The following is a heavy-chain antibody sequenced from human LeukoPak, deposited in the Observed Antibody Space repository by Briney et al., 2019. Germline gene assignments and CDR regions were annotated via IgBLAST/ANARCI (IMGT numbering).Heavy chain of an antibody. Sequence: GESLKISCKGSGYSFTSYWIGWVRQMPGKGLEWMGIIYPGDSDTRYSPSFQGQVTISADKSISTAYLQWSSLKASDTAMYYCARRSDHDFWSGYYTGGAYYFDXXXQGTXVTVSS. V-gene: IGHV5-51*01. CDR1: GYSFTSYW. CDR2: IYPGDSDT. CDR3: ARRSDHDFWSGYYTGGAYYFDX. J-gene: IGHJ4*02. D-gene: IGHD3-3*01.